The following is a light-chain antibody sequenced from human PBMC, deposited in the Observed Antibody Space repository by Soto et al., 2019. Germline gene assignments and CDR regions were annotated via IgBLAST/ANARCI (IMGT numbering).Light chain of an antibody. CDR1: QGIRNY. Sequence: DIQMTQSPSSLSAAVGDRVTITCRSSQGIRNYLAWYQQKPGKAPKLLIYAASTLQSGVPSRFTGSGSGTDFTLTVSSLQPEDVAAYSCQKYDSVPWTFGQGTKVEIK. CDR3: QKYDSVPWT. CDR2: AAS. J-gene: IGKJ1*01. V-gene: IGKV1-27*01.